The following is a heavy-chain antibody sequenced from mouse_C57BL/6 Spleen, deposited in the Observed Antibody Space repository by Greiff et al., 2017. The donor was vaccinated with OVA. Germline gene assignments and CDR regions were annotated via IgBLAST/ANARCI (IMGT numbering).Heavy chain of an antibody. Sequence: VQLQQPGAELVMPGASVKLSCKASGYTFTSYWMHWVKQRPGQGLEWIGEIDPSDSYINYNQKFKGKSTLTVDKSSSTAYMQLSSLTSEDSAVYYCASGTYGFAYWGQGTLVTVSA. V-gene: IGHV1-69*01. J-gene: IGHJ3*01. D-gene: IGHD4-1*01. CDR3: ASGTYGFAY. CDR1: GYTFTSYW. CDR2: IDPSDSYI.